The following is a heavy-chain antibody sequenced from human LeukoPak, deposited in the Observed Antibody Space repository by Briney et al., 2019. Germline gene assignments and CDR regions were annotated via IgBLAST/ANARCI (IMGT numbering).Heavy chain of an antibody. CDR3: ARATTVTTKFDY. CDR2: LNPNSGVT. CDR1: GYTFIGYY. J-gene: IGHJ4*02. Sequence: ASVKVSCKASGYTFIGYYMHWVRQAPGQGLEWMGWLNPNSGVTNYAQKFRDRVTLTRDTSITTAYMELSRLRSDDTALFYCARATTVTTKFDYWGQGTLVTVSS. V-gene: IGHV1-2*02. D-gene: IGHD4-17*01.